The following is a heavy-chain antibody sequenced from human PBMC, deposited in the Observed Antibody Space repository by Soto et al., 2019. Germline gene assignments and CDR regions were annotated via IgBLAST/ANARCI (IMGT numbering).Heavy chain of an antibody. V-gene: IGHV1-69*01. J-gene: IGHJ1*01. D-gene: IGHD2-8*01. CDR2: IIPIFGTA. Sequence: QVQLVQSGAEVKKPGSSVKVSCKASGGTFSSYAITWVRQAPGQGLEWMRGIIPIFGTANYAQKFQGRVTITEDESNSTACMELRSLRSEDTAVYYCARGRYCTKGECYKHFQHWGQGSLVTVSS. CDR1: GGTFSSYA. CDR3: ARGRYCTKGECYKHFQH.